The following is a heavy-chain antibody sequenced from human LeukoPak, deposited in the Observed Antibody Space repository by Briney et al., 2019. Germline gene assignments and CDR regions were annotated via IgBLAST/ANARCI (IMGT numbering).Heavy chain of an antibody. D-gene: IGHD5-18*01. CDR1: GFTFSGYA. V-gene: IGHV3-30*04. J-gene: IGHJ4*02. CDR3: ATYRQVMLPFES. CDR2: ISYDGSNK. Sequence: PGGSLRLSCAASGFTFSGYAMHWVRQAPGKGLEWVAVISYDGSNKYYADSVRGRFTISRDNSRSTLFLQMNSLRAEDTAIYYCATYRQVMLPFESWGQGTLVTVSS.